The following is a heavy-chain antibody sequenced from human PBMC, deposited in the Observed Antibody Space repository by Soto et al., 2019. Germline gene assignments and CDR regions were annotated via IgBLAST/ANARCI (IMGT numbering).Heavy chain of an antibody. D-gene: IGHD3-10*01. J-gene: IGHJ4*02. CDR1: GFTFSSYS. Sequence: GGSLRLSCAASGFTFSSYSMNWVRQAPGKGLEWVSSISSSSSYIYYADSVKGRFTISRDNAKNSLYLQMNSLRAEDTAVYYCARSYYYGSGSYPNLDYWGQGTLVTVSS. CDR2: ISSSSSYI. V-gene: IGHV3-21*01. CDR3: ARSYYYGSGSYPNLDY.